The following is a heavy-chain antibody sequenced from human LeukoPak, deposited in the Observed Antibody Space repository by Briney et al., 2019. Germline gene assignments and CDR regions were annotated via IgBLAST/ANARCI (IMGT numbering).Heavy chain of an antibody. Sequence: TLSLTCTVSGGSISSYYWSWIRQPPGKGLEWIGYIYYSGSTNYNPSLKSRVAISVDTSKNQFSLKLSSVTAADTAVYYCARGYYPTYFDYWGQGTLVTVSS. CDR3: ARGYYPTYFDY. J-gene: IGHJ4*02. CDR2: IYYSGST. CDR1: GGSISSYY. V-gene: IGHV4-59*01. D-gene: IGHD3-22*01.